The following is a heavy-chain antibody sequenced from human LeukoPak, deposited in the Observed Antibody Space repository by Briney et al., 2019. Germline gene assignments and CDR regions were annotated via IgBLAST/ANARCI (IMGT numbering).Heavy chain of an antibody. CDR3: ARRAGDHYYFDY. CDR2: INPSSGST. J-gene: IGHJ4*02. V-gene: IGHV1-46*01. CDR1: GYILTSYY. Sequence: GASVKVSCKASGYILTSYYMHWVRQAPGQGLEWMGIINPSSGSTSYAQKFQDRVKMTRDTSRSTVYMELSSLRSEDTAVYYCARRAGDHYYFDYWGQGTLVTVSS. D-gene: IGHD7-27*01.